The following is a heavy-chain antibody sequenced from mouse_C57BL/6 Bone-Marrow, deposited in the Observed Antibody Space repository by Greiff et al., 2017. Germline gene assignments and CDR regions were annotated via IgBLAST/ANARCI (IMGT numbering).Heavy chain of an antibody. CDR3: ARDVRFFYYAMDY. CDR2: ILPGNGST. CDR1: GYTFTGYW. J-gene: IGHJ4*01. V-gene: IGHV1-9*01. Sequence: VQLQQSGAELMKPGASVKLSCKATGYTFTGYWIEWVKQRPGHGLEWIGEILPGNGSTNYNEKFKGKATFTADTSSNTAYMQLSSLATEDSAIYYCARDVRFFYYAMDYWGQGTSVTVSS. D-gene: IGHD2-14*01.